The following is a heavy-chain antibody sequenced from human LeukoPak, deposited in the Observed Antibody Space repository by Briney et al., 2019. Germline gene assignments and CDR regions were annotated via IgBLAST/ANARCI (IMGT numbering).Heavy chain of an antibody. CDR2: IYTSGST. CDR1: GGSISSYY. Sequence: SETLSLTCTVSGGSISSYYWSWLRQPPGKGLEWIGYIYTSGSTNYNPSLKSRVTISVDTSKNQFSLKLSSVTAADTAVYYCARQRNNFWSGYGAAWFDPWGQGTLVTVSS. V-gene: IGHV4-4*09. CDR3: ARQRNNFWSGYGAAWFDP. J-gene: IGHJ5*02. D-gene: IGHD3-3*01.